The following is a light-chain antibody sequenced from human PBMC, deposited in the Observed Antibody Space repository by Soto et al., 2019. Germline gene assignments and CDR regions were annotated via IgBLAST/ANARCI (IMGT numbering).Light chain of an antibody. CDR3: QQYGSSPLFT. V-gene: IGKV3-20*01. Sequence: EIVLTQSPGTLSLSPGERATLSCRASQSVSSSYLAGYQQKPGQAPRLLIYRASSRATGIPDRFSGSGSGTDFTLTISRLEPEDFAVYYYQQYGSSPLFTFGPGTKVDIK. CDR2: RAS. CDR1: QSVSSSY. J-gene: IGKJ3*01.